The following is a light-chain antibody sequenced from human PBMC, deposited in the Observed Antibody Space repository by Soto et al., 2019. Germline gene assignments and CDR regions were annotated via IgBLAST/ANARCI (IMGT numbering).Light chain of an antibody. V-gene: IGKV3D-15*01. Sequence: EIVLTQSPGTLSLSPGERATLSCRASQSVINNQLAWFRHKPGQAPRLLIYDASNRATGIPARFSGTGSETDFTLTISGLQSEDSAVYFCQQYNNWPFSFGQGTRLEIK. J-gene: IGKJ5*01. CDR1: QSVINN. CDR3: QQYNNWPFS. CDR2: DAS.